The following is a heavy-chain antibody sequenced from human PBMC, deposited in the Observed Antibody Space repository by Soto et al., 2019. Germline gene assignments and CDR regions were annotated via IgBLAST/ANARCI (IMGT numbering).Heavy chain of an antibody. D-gene: IGHD1-7*01. V-gene: IGHV3-74*01. CDR2: INSEGSSR. Sequence: EVQLVESGGGLVQPGGSLRLSCAASGFSFNSYWMHWVRQAPGKGLEWVSCINSEGSSRSNADSVRGRFTISRDNAKNTVYLQMDSLRAEDTAVYYCARSGYNRNSDYWGQGTLVTVSS. CDR1: GFSFNSYW. J-gene: IGHJ4*02. CDR3: ARSGYNRNSDY.